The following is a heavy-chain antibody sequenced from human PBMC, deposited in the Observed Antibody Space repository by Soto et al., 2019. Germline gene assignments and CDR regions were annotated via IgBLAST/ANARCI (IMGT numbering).Heavy chain of an antibody. V-gene: IGHV3-21*01. J-gene: IGHJ6*02. CDR2: ISSSSSYI. CDR3: ARYDSSGYYWPYYYYGMDV. CDR1: GFTFSSYS. Sequence: GGSLRLSCAASGFTFSSYSMNWVRQAPGKGLEWVSSISSSSSYIYYADSVKGRFTISRDNAKNSLYLQMNSLRAEDTAVYYCARYDSSGYYWPYYYYGMDVWGQGTTVNVSS. D-gene: IGHD3-22*01.